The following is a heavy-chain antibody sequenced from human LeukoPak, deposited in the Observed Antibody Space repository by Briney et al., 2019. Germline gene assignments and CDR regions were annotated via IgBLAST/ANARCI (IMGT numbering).Heavy chain of an antibody. V-gene: IGHV3-11*04. CDR2: ISSSGSTI. Sequence: GSLRLSCAASGFAFSDYYMSWIRQAPGKGLEWVSYISSSGSTIYYADSVKGRFTISRDNAKNSLYLQMNSLRAEDTAVYYCARAPLGGYCSGGSCSDPGGFDPWGQGTLVTVSS. CDR1: GFAFSDYY. CDR3: ARAPLGGYCSGGSCSDPGGFDP. J-gene: IGHJ5*02. D-gene: IGHD2-15*01.